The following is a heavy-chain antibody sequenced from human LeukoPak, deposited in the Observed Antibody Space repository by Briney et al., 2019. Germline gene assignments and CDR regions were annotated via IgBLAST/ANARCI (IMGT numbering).Heavy chain of an antibody. V-gene: IGHV4-34*01. CDR3: ARVMGYCSSTSCYGNNFDY. CDR1: GGSFSGYY. CDR2: INHSGST. Sequence: PSETPSLTCAVYGGSFSGYYWSWIRQPPGKGLEWIGEINHSGSTNYNPSLKSRVTISVDTSKNQFSLKLSSVTAADTAVYYCARVMGYCSSTSCYGNNFDYWGQGTLVTVSS. D-gene: IGHD2-2*01. J-gene: IGHJ4*02.